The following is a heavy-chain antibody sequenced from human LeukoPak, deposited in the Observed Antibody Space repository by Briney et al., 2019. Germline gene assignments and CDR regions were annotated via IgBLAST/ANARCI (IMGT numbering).Heavy chain of an antibody. J-gene: IGHJ4*02. D-gene: IGHD5-18*01. Sequence: SETLSLTCTVSGGSISSTSYYWGWIRQPPGKGLEWIGSIYYSWDTYYNPSLKSRVTISVDTSKNQFSLKLSSVTAADTAVYYCARRVIRARGYSYGFDYWGQGTLVTVSS. CDR2: IYYSWDT. CDR1: GGSISSTSYY. V-gene: IGHV4-39*01. CDR3: ARRVIRARGYSYGFDY.